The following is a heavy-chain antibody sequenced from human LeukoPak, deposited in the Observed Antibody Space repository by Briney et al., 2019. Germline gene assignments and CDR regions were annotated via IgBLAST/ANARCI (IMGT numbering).Heavy chain of an antibody. CDR3: AKGSDYDYCNYGAAGLCDY. D-gene: IGHD4-11*01. Sequence: GGSLRLSCAASGFTFSSYAMNWVRQAPGKGLEWVSGISYSGGSTYYEDSVKGRFTISRDNSKNTLYLQMISLRAEDTAVYFCAKGSDYDYCNYGAAGLCDYWGQGTLVTVSS. V-gene: IGHV3-23*01. CDR2: ISYSGGST. J-gene: IGHJ4*02. CDR1: GFTFSSYA.